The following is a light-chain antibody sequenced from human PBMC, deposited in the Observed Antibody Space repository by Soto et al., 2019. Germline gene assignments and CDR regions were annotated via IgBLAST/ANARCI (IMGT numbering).Light chain of an antibody. CDR1: QTIHSR. CDR3: QQYQTFSLET. Sequence: DFQMTQSPSALSASVGDRVSITCRTSQTIHSRLAWYQQKPGKAPKLLIYHASSLEGGVPSRFSGCGSGTDFTITISSLQPDDSATNYCQQYQTFSLETFGQGTKLEI. V-gene: IGKV1-5*01. J-gene: IGKJ2*01. CDR2: HAS.